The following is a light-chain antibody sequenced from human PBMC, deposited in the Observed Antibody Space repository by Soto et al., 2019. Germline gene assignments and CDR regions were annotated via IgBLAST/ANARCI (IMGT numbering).Light chain of an antibody. CDR2: GIS. J-gene: IGKJ5*01. Sequence: EIVLTQSQATLSVWPWDRSPLXWQASQSVNSNYLAWYQQKPGQAPRLLIYGISKRATDIPDRFSGSGSGTEFTLTISSLQPEDFATYYCQQHGQWPITFGQGTRLEI. CDR3: QQHGQWPIT. CDR1: QSVNSN. V-gene: IGKV3D-15*01.